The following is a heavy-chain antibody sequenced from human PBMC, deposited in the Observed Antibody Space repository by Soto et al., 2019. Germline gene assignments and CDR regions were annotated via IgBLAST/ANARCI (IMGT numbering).Heavy chain of an antibody. V-gene: IGHV3-48*02. CDR2: ISSSSSTI. CDR3: ARLGFGVVVAATDY. Sequence: EVQLVESGGGLVQPGGSLRLSCAAAGFTFSRYSMNWVRQAPGKGLEWVSYISSSSSTIYYADSVKGRFTISRDNAKNSLYLQMNSLTDEDTAVYYCARLGFGVVVAATDYWGQGTLVTVSS. D-gene: IGHD2-15*01. J-gene: IGHJ4*02. CDR1: GFTFSRYS.